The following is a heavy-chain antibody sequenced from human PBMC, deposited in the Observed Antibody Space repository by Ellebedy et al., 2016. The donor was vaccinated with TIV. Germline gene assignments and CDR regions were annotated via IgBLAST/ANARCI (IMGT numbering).Heavy chain of an antibody. V-gene: IGHV1-8*01. CDR1: GYPFTAYD. Sequence: ASVKVSXKASGYPFTAYDINWVRQVTGQGLEWMGWMNPNSGNTGYAQKFQGRVTMTKNTSARTAYMELSSLRSEDTAVYYCARGRCHGDNCYSSYFYHWGQGTLVTVSP. CDR2: MNPNSGNT. J-gene: IGHJ1*01. CDR3: ARGRCHGDNCYSSYFYH. D-gene: IGHD2-15*01.